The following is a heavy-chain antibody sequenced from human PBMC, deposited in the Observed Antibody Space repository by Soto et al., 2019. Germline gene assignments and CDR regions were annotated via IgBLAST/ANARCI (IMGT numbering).Heavy chain of an antibody. V-gene: IGHV4-39*01. J-gene: IGHJ3*01. CDR3: ARHDRGDQRGTLGAFDL. D-gene: IGHD2-2*01. CDR1: GFSLSSGGYY. CDR2: IYYSGST. Sequence: SETLSLTCTFSGFSLSSGGYYLSWIRKHPGKGLEWIGYIYYSGSTYYNPSLKSRVTISVDTSQNQFSLNLNSVTAADTAVYSCARHDRGDQRGTLGAFDLWGQGTMVTVSS.